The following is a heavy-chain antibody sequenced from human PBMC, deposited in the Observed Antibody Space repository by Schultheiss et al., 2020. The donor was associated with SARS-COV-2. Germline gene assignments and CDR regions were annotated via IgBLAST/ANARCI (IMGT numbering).Heavy chain of an antibody. CDR2: ISYDGSNK. CDR3: ARGDTGTTPTGDY. Sequence: GGSLRLSCAASGFTFSSYGMHWVRQAPGKGLEWVAVISYDGSNKYYADSVKGRFTISRDNSKNTLYLQMNSLRAEDTAVYYCARGDTGTTPTGDYWGQGTLVTVSS. D-gene: IGHD1-7*01. J-gene: IGHJ4*02. CDR1: GFTFSSYG. V-gene: IGHV3-30*03.